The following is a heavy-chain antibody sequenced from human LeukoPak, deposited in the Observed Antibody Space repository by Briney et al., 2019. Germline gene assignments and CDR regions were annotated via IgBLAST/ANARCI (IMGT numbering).Heavy chain of an antibody. CDR2: MNPNSGNT. V-gene: IGHV1-8*02. CDR3: AREMPYCSSTSCYGSTP. J-gene: IGHJ5*02. D-gene: IGHD2-2*01. CDR1: GYTFTSYD. Sequence: GASVKVSCKASGYTFTSYDINWVRQATGQGLEWMGWMNPNSGNTGYAQKFQGRVTMTRNTSISTAYMELSSLRSEDTAVYYCAREMPYCSSTSCYGSTPWGQGTLVTVSS.